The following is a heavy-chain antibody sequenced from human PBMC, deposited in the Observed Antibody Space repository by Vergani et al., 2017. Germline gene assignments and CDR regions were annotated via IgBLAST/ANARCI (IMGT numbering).Heavy chain of an antibody. Sequence: QVQLQQSGPGLVKPSQTLSLTCAISGDSVSSNSAAWNWIRQSPSRGLEWLGRTYYRSKWYNDYAVSVKSRITINPDTSKNQFSLQLTSVTPEDTAVYYCARETIFGVVPGDYYYYGMDVWGQGTTVTVSS. CDR2: TYYRSKWYN. D-gene: IGHD3-3*01. J-gene: IGHJ6*02. CDR3: ARETIFGVVPGDYYYYGMDV. V-gene: IGHV6-1*01. CDR1: GDSVSSNSAA.